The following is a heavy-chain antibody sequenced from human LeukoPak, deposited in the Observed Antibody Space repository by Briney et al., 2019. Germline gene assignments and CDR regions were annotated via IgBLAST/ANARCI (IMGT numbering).Heavy chain of an antibody. J-gene: IGHJ6*03. CDR3: ARVGQRWLQFDYYYMDV. V-gene: IGHV3-21*01. Sequence: GGSLRLSCAASGFTLSSYSMNWVRQAPGKGLEWVSSISSSSSYIYYADSVKGRFTISRDNAKNSLYLQMNSLRAEDTAAYYCARVGQRWLQFDYYYMDVWGKGTTVTVSS. D-gene: IGHD5-24*01. CDR2: ISSSSSYI. CDR1: GFTLSSYS.